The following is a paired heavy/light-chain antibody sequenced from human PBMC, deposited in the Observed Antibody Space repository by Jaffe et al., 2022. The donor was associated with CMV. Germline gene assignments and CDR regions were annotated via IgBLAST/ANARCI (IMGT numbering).Heavy chain of an antibody. J-gene: IGHJ3*02. D-gene: IGHD3-16*01. Sequence: EVHLVESGGGLVQPGGSLRLSCAASGFTFSTYWMTWVRQAPGKGLEWVANIKPDGSGQYYVDSLRGRFTISRDNDKNSLYLQMNSLRADDTAVYYCGREGRLLGAFDIWGQGTMVTVSS. CDR2: IKPDGSGQ. CDR1: GFTFSTYW. V-gene: IGHV3-7*03. CDR3: GREGRLLGAFDI.
Light chain of an antibody. V-gene: IGKV4-1*01. CDR1: QSVLYNSNNKNF. CDR3: QQYYKTPTFT. Sequence: DIVMTQSPDSLAVSLGERATINCKSSQSVLYNSNNKNFLAWYQQKPGQPPKLLIYWASTRQSGVPDRFSGSGSGTDFTLTISSLQAEDVAIYYCQQYYKTPTFTFGPGTKVDIK. J-gene: IGKJ3*01. CDR2: WAS.